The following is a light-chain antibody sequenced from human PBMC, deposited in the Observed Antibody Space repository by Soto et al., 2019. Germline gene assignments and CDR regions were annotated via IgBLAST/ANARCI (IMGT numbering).Light chain of an antibody. CDR2: AAS. CDR3: QRYHSALLA. Sequence: DIQMTQSPSSLSASVGDRVTMTCRASQGISNYVAWYQQKPGEVPKLLIYAASTLQSVVPARLSGGGFGTDFTLTISSLRPEDVAPYYCQRYHSALLAFGPGTKVDLK. J-gene: IGKJ3*01. CDR1: QGISNY. V-gene: IGKV1-27*01.